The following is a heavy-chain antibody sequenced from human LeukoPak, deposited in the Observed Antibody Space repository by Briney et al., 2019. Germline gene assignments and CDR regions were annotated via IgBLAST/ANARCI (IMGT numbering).Heavy chain of an antibody. Sequence: SETLSLTCAVSGGSISGYYWSWIRQPPGKGLEWIGYIYSSGSTNYNPSLKGRVTISVDTSKNQFSLKLSSVTAADTAVYYCARGNVIAVAGTGGLWFDPWGQGTLVTVSS. CDR3: ARGNVIAVAGTGGLWFDP. D-gene: IGHD6-19*01. CDR1: GGSISGYY. J-gene: IGHJ5*02. CDR2: IYSSGST. V-gene: IGHV4-59*12.